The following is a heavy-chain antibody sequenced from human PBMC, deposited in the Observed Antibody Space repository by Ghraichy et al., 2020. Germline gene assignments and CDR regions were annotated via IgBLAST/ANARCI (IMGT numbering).Heavy chain of an antibody. J-gene: IGHJ4*02. V-gene: IGHV4-34*01. CDR3: ATLYSSGWYADY. D-gene: IGHD6-19*01. CDR1: GGSFSGYY. CDR2: INHSGST. Sequence: SETLSLTYAVYGGSFSGYYWSWIRQPPGKGLEWIGEINHSGSTNYNPSLKSRVTISVDTSKNQFSLKLSSVTAADTAVYYCATLYSSGWYADYWGQGTLVTVSS.